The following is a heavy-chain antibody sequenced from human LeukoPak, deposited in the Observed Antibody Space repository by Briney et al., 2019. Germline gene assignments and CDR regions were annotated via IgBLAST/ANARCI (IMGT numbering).Heavy chain of an antibody. J-gene: IGHJ6*03. CDR1: GFTFSSYW. CDR3: AKGAFRDQVQGYYYLDV. V-gene: IGHV3-7*01. D-gene: IGHD3-10*01. Sequence: GGSLRLSCAASGFTFSSYWMSWVRQAPGKGLKWVANIKQDGSEKYYVDSVKGRFIISRDNAKNSLYLQMNSLRAEDTAVYYCAKGAFRDQVQGYYYLDVWGKGTTLTVSS. CDR2: IKQDGSEK.